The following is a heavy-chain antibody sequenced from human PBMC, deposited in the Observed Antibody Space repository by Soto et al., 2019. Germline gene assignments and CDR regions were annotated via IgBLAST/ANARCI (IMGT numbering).Heavy chain of an antibody. Sequence: GGSLRLSCAASGFTFSDYYMTWIRQAPGKGLEWVSYIVSGSDYTNYADSVKGRFTISRDNAKNSLFLEMSSLRVDDTAVYYCARLRASSWYLGGYLDYWGLATLVTSPQ. CDR1: GFTFSDYY. D-gene: IGHD6-13*01. J-gene: IGHJ4*02. CDR2: IVSGSDYT. V-gene: IGHV3-11*06. CDR3: ARLRASSWYLGGYLDY.